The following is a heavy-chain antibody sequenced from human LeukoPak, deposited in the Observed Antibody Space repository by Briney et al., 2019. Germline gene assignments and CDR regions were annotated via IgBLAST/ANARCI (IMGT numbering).Heavy chain of an antibody. CDR3: AKSVSGWYGVRGGLDY. CDR1: GFTFSSYA. V-gene: IGHV3-23*01. D-gene: IGHD6-19*01. CDR2: ISGSGGIT. J-gene: IGHJ4*02. Sequence: PGGSLRLSCAASGFTFSSYAMSWVRQAPGKGLEWVSDISGSGGITYYADSVKGRFTISRDNSKNTLYLQMNSLRAEDTAVYYCAKSVSGWYGVRGGLDYWGQGTLVTVSS.